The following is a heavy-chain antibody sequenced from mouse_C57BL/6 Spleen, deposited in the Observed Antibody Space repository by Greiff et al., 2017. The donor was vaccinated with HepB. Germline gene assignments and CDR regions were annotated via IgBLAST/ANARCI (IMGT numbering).Heavy chain of an antibody. CDR2: IYPGSGST. D-gene: IGHD2-4*01. V-gene: IGHV1-55*01. CDR3: AREGYIAGLRRGYFDY. CDR1: GYTFTSYW. J-gene: IGHJ2*01. Sequence: QVQLQQPGAELVKPGASVKMSCKASGYTFTSYWITWVKQRPGQGLEWIGDIYPGSGSTNYNEKFKSKATLTVDTSSSTAYMQLSSLTSEDSAVYYCAREGYIAGLRRGYFDYWGQGTTLTVSS.